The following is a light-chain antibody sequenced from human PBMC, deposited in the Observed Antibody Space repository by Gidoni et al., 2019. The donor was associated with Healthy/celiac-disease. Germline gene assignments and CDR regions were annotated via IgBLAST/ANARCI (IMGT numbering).Light chain of an antibody. CDR1: QDISNY. CDR2: DAS. V-gene: IGKV1-33*01. Sequence: DIQMTQSPSSLSASVGDRVTITCQASQDISNYLNWYQQKPGKAPKLLIYDASNLETGVPSRSSGSGSGTDFTFTISSLQPEDIATYYCQQYDNPPLTFGPGTKVDIK. J-gene: IGKJ3*01. CDR3: QQYDNPPLT.